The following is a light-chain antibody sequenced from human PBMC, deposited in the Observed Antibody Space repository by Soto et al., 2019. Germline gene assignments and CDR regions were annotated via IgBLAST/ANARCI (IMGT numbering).Light chain of an antibody. CDR3: QQHSNSPWT. J-gene: IGKJ1*01. CDR2: AIS. Sequence: EIVLTQSPGTLSLSPGESAALSCRASQSLTSNYLVWYRQKPGQAPRLLIYAISSRAAGIPDRFSGSGSGTDFTLTITRLEPEDSAVYYCQQHSNSPWTFGQGTRVEI. CDR1: QSLTSNY. V-gene: IGKV3-20*01.